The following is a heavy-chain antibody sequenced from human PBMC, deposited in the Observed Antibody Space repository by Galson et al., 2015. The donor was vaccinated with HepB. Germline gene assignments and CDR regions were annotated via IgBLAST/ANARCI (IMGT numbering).Heavy chain of an antibody. CDR1: GFTFGSHW. V-gene: IGHV3-7*01. CDR2: INLDGSAK. D-gene: IGHD2-15*01. CDR3: GVKDPGY. Sequence: SLRLSCAASGFTFGSHWLHWVRQAPGKGLEWVGNINLDGSAKFYGDSVKGRFTTSRDNAKNSVYLQMNSLRAEDTAVYYCGVKDPGYWGQGTLVTVSS. J-gene: IGHJ4*02.